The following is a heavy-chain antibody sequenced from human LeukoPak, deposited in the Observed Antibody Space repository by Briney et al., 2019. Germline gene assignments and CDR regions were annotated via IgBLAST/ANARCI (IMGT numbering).Heavy chain of an antibody. Sequence: GGSLRLSCAASGFIFSSAWMSWVRQAPGKGLEWVGHIKTKIDGGTRDYAAPVKGRFTISRDNAKNSLYLQMNSLRPEDTAIYYCTVFRMSSRPWFGESRGYFQDWGQGTLVTVSS. V-gene: IGHV3-15*01. D-gene: IGHD3-10*01. CDR2: IKTKIDGGTR. CDR1: GFIFSSAW. J-gene: IGHJ1*01. CDR3: TVFRMSSRPWFGESRGYFQD.